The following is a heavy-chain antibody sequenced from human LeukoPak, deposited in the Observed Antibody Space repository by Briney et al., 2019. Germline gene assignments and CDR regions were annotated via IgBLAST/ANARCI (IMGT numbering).Heavy chain of an antibody. D-gene: IGHD5-18*01. V-gene: IGHV4-39*07. CDR3: ARDYQGGYGDKTVDY. CDR1: SSHDM. J-gene: IGHJ4*02. CDR2: IYYSGST. Sequence: SSHDMNWVRQAPGKGLEWIGSIYYSGSTYYNPSLKSRVTIPVDTSKNQFSLKLSSVTAADTAVYYCARDYQGGYGDKTVDYWGQGTLVTVSS.